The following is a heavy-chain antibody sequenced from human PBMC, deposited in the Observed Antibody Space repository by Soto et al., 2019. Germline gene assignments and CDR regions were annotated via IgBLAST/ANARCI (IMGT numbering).Heavy chain of an antibody. D-gene: IGHD3-16*01. V-gene: IGHV3-66*01. CDR3: ARDPWAADY. J-gene: IGHJ4*02. CDR2: IYSGGST. Sequence: EVQLVESGGGLVQPGGSLRLSCAASGFTVSTKYMSWVRQAPGKGLEWVSVIYSGGSTFYADSVRGRFTISRDNSKNNVNLQMNSLRAEDTAVYYCARDPWAADYWGQGTLVTVSS. CDR1: GFTVSTKY.